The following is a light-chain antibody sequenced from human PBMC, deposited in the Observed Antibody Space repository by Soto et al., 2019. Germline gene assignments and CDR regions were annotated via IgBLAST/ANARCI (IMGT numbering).Light chain of an antibody. Sequence: QSALTRPASVSGSPGQSITISCTGTSSDVGSYNLVSWYQQHPGKAPKLMIYEGSKRPSGVSNRFSGSKSGNTASLTISGLQAEDEADYYCCSYAGSSTNYVFGTGTKGTVL. CDR3: CSYAGSSTNYV. V-gene: IGLV2-23*01. CDR2: EGS. J-gene: IGLJ1*01. CDR1: SSDVGSYNL.